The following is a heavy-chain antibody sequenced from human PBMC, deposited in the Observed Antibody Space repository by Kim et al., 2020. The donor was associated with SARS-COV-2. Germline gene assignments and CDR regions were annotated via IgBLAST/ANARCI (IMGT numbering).Heavy chain of an antibody. Sequence: GESLKISCQVSGYTFTDYWVGWVRQVPGEGLELMGIMSPSNSEIRYSPSFQGQATISVDKSVRTAYLQWSSLKSSDTAIYYCVRHTGLVGFEFWGQGPM. CDR3: VRHTGLVGFEF. V-gene: IGHV5-51*01. CDR2: MSPSNSEI. CDR1: GYTFTDYW. D-gene: IGHD3-16*02. J-gene: IGHJ3*01.